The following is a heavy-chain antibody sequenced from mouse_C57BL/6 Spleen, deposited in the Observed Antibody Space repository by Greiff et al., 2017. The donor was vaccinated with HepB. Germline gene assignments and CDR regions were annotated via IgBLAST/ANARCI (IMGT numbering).Heavy chain of an antibody. CDR3: ARRGYDSDYAMDY. J-gene: IGHJ4*01. Sequence: EVKLVESGGGLVQPGGSLKLSCAASGFTFSDYYMYWVRQTPEKRLEWVAYISNGGGSTYYPDTVKGRFTISRDNAKNTLYLQMSRLKSEDTAMYYCARRGYDSDYAMDYWGQGTSVTVSS. CDR1: GFTFSDYY. V-gene: IGHV5-12*01. D-gene: IGHD2-4*01. CDR2: ISNGGGST.